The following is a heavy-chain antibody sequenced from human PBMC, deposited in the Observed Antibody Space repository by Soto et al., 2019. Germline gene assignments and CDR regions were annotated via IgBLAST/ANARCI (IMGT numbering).Heavy chain of an antibody. CDR3: ARVGPFWSGQIYGMDV. CDR1: GFTFSSYS. CDR2: ISSNCCSI. D-gene: IGHD3-3*01. Sequence: GGSLRLSCAASGFTFSSYSMNWVRQAPGKGLEWVSYISSNCCSIFFAYSVKGRFTIFRDNAKNSLFLQMDSLRDEGTAFFYWARVGPFWSGQIYGMDVWGQGTTVTVSS. J-gene: IGHJ6*02. V-gene: IGHV3-48*02.